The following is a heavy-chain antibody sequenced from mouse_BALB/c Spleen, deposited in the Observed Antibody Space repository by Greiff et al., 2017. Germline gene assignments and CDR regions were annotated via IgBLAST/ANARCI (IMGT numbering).Heavy chain of an antibody. J-gene: IGHJ4*01. CDR1: GFNIKDTY. Sequence: VQLQQSGAELVKPGASVKLSCTASGFNIKDTYMHWVKQRPEQGLEWIGRIDPANGNTKYDPKFQGKATITADTSSNTAYLQLSSLTSEDTAVYYCASGGGRGAMDYWGQGTSVTVSS. D-gene: IGHD3-3*01. CDR2: IDPANGNT. CDR3: ASGGGRGAMDY. V-gene: IGHV14-3*02.